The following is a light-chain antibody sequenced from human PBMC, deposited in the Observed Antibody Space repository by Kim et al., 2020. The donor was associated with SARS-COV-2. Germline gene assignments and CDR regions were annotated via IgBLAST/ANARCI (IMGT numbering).Light chain of an antibody. Sequence: GQSITISCTGTSSDVGGYNYVSWYQQHPGKAPKLMIYDVSNRPSGVSNRFSGSKSGNTASLTISGLQAEDEADYYCSSYTSSSSWVFGGGTKLTVL. CDR1: SSDVGGYNY. J-gene: IGLJ3*02. CDR2: DVS. CDR3: SSYTSSSSWV. V-gene: IGLV2-14*03.